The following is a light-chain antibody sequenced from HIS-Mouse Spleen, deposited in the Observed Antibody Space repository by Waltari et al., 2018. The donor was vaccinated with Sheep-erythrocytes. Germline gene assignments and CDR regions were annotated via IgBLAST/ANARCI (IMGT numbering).Light chain of an antibody. CDR3: SSYTSSSTGV. V-gene: IGLV2-14*01. CDR2: EVS. Sequence: LTQPASVSGSPGQSITISCTGTSSDVGGYNYVSWYQQHPGKAPKLMIYEVSNRPPGVSNRFAGSKSGNTASLTISGLQAEDEADYYCSSYTSSSTGVFGGGTKLTVL. J-gene: IGLJ3*02. CDR1: SSDVGGYNY.